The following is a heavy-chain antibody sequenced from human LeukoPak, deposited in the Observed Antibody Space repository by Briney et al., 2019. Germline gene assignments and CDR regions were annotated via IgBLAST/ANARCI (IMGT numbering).Heavy chain of an antibody. CDR3: ARGGSRYFDWLPH. Sequence: PSETLSLTCTVSGGSISSYYWSWIRQPPGKGLEWIGYIYYSGSTNYNPSLKSRVTISVDTSKNQFSLKLSSVTAADTAVYYCARGGSRYFDWLPHWGQGTMVSVSS. CDR2: IYYSGST. J-gene: IGHJ3*01. D-gene: IGHD3-9*01. CDR1: GGSISSYY. V-gene: IGHV4-59*01.